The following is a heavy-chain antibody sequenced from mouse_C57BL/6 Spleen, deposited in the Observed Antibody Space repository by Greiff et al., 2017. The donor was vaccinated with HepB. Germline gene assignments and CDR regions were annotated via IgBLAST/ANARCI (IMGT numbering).Heavy chain of an antibody. V-gene: IGHV1-42*01. CDR1: GYSFTGYY. CDR3: ARSAIYYYGSSSFDY. CDR2: INPSTGGT. Sequence: VQLKQSGPELVKPGASVKISCKASGYSFTGYYMNWVKQSPEKSLEWIGEINPSTGGTTYNQKFKAKATLTVDKSSSTAYMQLKSLTSEDSAVYYCARSAIYYYGSSSFDYWGQGTTLTVSS. J-gene: IGHJ2*01. D-gene: IGHD1-1*01.